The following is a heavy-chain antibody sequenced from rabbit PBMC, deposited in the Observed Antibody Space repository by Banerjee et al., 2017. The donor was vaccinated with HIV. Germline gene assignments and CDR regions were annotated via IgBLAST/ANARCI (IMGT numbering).Heavy chain of an antibody. CDR2: IYTGDGNT. D-gene: IGHD2-1*01. Sequence: QSLEESGGDLVKPGASLTLTCTASGFSFNSGYDMCWVRQAPGKGLEWIGCIYTGDGNTYYASWAKGRFTISKTSSTTVTLQMTSLTAADTATYFCARDRGDDDWYFNLWGPGTLVTVS. CDR3: ARDRGDDDWYFNL. V-gene: IGHV1S40*01. J-gene: IGHJ4*01. CDR1: GFSFNSGYD.